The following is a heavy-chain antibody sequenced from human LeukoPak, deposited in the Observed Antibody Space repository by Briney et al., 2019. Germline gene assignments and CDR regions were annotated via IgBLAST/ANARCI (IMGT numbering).Heavy chain of an antibody. CDR3: ARDPVTMVRGVIASYYYYMDV. CDR1: GYTFTSYG. Sequence: ASVTVSCKASGYTFTSYGISWVRQAPGQGLEWMGWISAYNGNTNYAQKLQGRVTMTTDTSTSTAYMELRSLRSDDTAVYYCARDPVTMVRGVIASYYYYMDVWGKGTTVTVSS. CDR2: ISAYNGNT. V-gene: IGHV1-18*01. D-gene: IGHD3-10*01. J-gene: IGHJ6*03.